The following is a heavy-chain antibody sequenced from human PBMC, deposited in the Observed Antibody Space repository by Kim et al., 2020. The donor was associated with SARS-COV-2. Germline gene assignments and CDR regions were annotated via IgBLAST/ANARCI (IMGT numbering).Heavy chain of an antibody. CDR2: IHSGGSDT. D-gene: IGHD3-16*01. Sequence: GGSLRLSCTASGFTFRSYVMSWVRQAPGKGLEWVSAIHSGGSDTFYVDSVKGRFTISRDNSKSTLYLQMNSLRADDTAVYYCAKNLGYYYGMDVWGQGTTVIVSS. J-gene: IGHJ6*02. CDR1: GFTFRSYV. CDR3: AKNLGYYYGMDV. V-gene: IGHV3-23*03.